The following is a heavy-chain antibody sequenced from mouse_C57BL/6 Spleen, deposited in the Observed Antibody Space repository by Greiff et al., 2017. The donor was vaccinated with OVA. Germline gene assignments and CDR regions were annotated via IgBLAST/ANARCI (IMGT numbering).Heavy chain of an antibody. CDR2: ISSGSSTI. D-gene: IGHD1-1*01. CDR1: GFTFSDYG. V-gene: IGHV5-17*01. Sequence: EVKLVESGGGLVKPGGSLKLSCAASGFTFSDYGMHWVRQAPEKGLEWVAYISSGSSTIYYADTVKGRFTISRDNAKNTLFLLMTSLRSEDTAMYYCARGLLPYAMDYWGQGTSVTVSS. CDR3: ARGLLPYAMDY. J-gene: IGHJ4*01.